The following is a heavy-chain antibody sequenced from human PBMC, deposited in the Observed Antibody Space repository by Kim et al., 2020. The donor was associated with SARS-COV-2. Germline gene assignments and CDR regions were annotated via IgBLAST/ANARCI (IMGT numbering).Heavy chain of an antibody. CDR3: VKAIASGDSYEG. V-gene: IGHV3-23*01. CDR1: GFPFSTRA. CDR2: ISGGSTKT. Sequence: GGSLRLSCAASGFPFSTRAMRWVRQAPGKGLEWVSSISGGSTKTYYADSVKGRFTISRDNSKNTLDLQMNSLTAEDTALYYCVKAIASGDSYEGWGQGT. D-gene: IGHD3-16*01. J-gene: IGHJ1*01.